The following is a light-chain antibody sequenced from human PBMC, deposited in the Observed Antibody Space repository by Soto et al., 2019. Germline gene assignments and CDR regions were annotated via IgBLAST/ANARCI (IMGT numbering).Light chain of an antibody. Sequence: QSALTQPASVSGSPGQSITISCTGTSSDVGAYNHVSWYQHHPGKAPKLMIYEVNNRPSGVSNRFSGSKSGYTASLTISGLQAEDEDDYYCCSYTTSDTRVFGTGTKVTVL. CDR3: CSYTTSDTRV. V-gene: IGLV2-14*01. CDR1: SSDVGAYNH. CDR2: EVN. J-gene: IGLJ1*01.